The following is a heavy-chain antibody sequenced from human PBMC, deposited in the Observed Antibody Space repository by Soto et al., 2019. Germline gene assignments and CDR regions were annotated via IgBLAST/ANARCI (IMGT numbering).Heavy chain of an antibody. J-gene: IGHJ5*02. CDR1: DSSISSGCYS. CDR2: NNNSGST. D-gene: IGHD3-9*01. Sequence: TLSLTCAVTDSSISSGCYSWSWIRQPPRKEQEWSGYNNNSGSTYYNTSHKNRDNIPVERSKNQFSLKLSSVTAADTAVYYCSIGGVHYDILTGYFSTPSGFDPWGQGTLVTVSS. CDR3: SIGGVHYDILTGYFSTPSGFDP. V-gene: IGHV4-30-2*01.